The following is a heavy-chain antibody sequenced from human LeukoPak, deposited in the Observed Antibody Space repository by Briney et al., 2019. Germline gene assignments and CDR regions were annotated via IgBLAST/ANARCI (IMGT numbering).Heavy chain of an antibody. D-gene: IGHD3-3*01. J-gene: IGHJ3*02. Sequence: GGSLRLSCAASGFTFSSYAMHWVRQAPGKGLEWVAVISYDGSNKYYADSVKGRFTISRDNSKNTLYLQMNSLRAEDTAVYYCARDRKGVYYDFWSEPGAFDIWGQATMVTVSS. CDR2: ISYDGSNK. V-gene: IGHV3-30-3*01. CDR1: GFTFSSYA. CDR3: ARDRKGVYYDFWSEPGAFDI.